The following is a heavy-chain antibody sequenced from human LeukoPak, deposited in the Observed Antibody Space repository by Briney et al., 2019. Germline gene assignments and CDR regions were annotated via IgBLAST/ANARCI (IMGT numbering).Heavy chain of an antibody. Sequence: ASVKVSCKPYGYTFTAYDINWLRQAAGQGLEWMGWMNPSSGRTSYSQQFQGRVTMTGDTSTRTAYMELSGLKSEDTAVYYCARGRDKYVFWGQGTLVTVSS. CDR2: MNPSSGRT. CDR1: GYTFTAYD. D-gene: IGHD3-16*01. V-gene: IGHV1-8*02. CDR3: ARGRDKYVF. J-gene: IGHJ4*02.